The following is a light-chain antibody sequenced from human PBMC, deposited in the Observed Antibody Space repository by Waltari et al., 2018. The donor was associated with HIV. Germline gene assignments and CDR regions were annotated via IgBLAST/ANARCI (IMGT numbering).Light chain of an antibody. CDR2: STS. Sequence: EIVMTQSPVTLSVSPGDSATLSCRASQNIDRDLAWYHQRPGQAPRLLIFSTSTRSFNVPARFMGSGYGTEFSLTINSLQSEDSGIYYCQQYYGKSPMYTFGQGTKVDIK. V-gene: IGKV3-15*01. J-gene: IGKJ2*01. CDR1: QNIDRD. CDR3: QQYYGKSPMYT.